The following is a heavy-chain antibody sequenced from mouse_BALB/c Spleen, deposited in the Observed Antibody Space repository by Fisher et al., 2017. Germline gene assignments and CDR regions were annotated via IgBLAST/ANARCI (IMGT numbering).Heavy chain of an antibody. J-gene: IGHJ4*01. CDR3: ARHEMDY. Sequence: RFTISRDNAKNTLYLQMSSLKSEDTAMYYCARHEMDYWGQGTSVTVSS. V-gene: IGHV5-12-1*01.